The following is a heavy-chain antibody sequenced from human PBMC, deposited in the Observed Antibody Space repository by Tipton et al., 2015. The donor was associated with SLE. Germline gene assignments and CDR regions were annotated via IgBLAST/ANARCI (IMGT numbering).Heavy chain of an antibody. J-gene: IGHJ5*02. CDR3: ARDDSSAVDP. V-gene: IGHV4-39*07. D-gene: IGHD3-22*01. CDR1: GVSISRSSYY. CDR2: VFYSGTT. Sequence: TLSLTFTVSGVSISRSSYYWGWIRQSPGQGLEWLGNVFYSGTTYYNPSLKSRISISVDTSKNQFSLKLSSVTAADTAVYYCARDDSSAVDPWGQGTLVTVSS.